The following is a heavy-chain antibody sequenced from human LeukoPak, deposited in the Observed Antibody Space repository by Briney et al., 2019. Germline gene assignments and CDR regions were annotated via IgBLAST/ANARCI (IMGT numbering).Heavy chain of an antibody. CDR2: IHYSGST. D-gene: IGHD5-12*01. CDR1: GGSMSDFY. CDR3: AGDHGCYEGAFGS. Sequence: TSETLSLTCTVSGGSMSDFYWSWIRQPPGKGLEWLGYIHYSGSTNYNPFFKSRGTISVDKSKSQFSLKLASVTAADTAMYYCAGDHGCYEGAFGSWGQGTLVIVSS. J-gene: IGHJ4*02. V-gene: IGHV4-59*01.